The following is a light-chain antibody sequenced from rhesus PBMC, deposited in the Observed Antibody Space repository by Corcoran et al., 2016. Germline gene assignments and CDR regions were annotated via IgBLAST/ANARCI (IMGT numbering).Light chain of an antibody. CDR1: SSDIGGYND. Sequence: QSALTQTPSVSXSLGQSVTXSCTGTSSDIGGYNDVSWYQQHPGTAPRLLIYXVSKRPSGVSDRVSGSKSGNTASLTISGLQAEDEAXYYCCSYRSGSTYIFGAGTRLTXL. CDR2: XVS. V-gene: IGLV2S9*01. CDR3: CSYRSGSTYI. J-gene: IGLJ1*01.